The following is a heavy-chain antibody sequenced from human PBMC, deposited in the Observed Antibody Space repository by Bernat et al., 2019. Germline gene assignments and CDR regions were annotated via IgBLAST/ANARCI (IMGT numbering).Heavy chain of an antibody. V-gene: IGHV3-21*01. CDR2: ISSSSSSYI. Sequence: EVQLLESGGGLVQPGGSLRLSCAASGFTFSSYAMSWVRQAPGKGLEWVSAISSSSSSYIYYADSVKGRFTISRDNAKNSLYLQMNSLRAEDTAVYYCARDYCSSTSCYFDPWGQGTLVTVSS. CDR1: GFTFSSYA. D-gene: IGHD2-2*01. J-gene: IGHJ5*02. CDR3: ARDYCSSTSCYFDP.